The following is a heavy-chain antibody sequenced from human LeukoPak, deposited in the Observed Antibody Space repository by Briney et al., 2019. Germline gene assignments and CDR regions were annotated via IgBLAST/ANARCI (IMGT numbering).Heavy chain of an antibody. Sequence: SETLSLTCTVSGDSISSSTYYWGWIRQPPGKGLEWIGYIYYSGSTNYNPSLKSRVTISVDTSKNQFSLKLSSVTAADTAVYYCARSGSYYIPNWFDPWGQGTLVTVSS. CDR2: IYYSGST. CDR3: ARSGSYYIPNWFDP. J-gene: IGHJ5*02. CDR1: GDSISSSTYY. V-gene: IGHV4-61*05. D-gene: IGHD1-26*01.